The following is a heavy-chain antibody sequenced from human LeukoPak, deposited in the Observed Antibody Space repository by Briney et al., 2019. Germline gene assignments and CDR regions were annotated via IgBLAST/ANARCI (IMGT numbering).Heavy chain of an antibody. CDR3: ARGPADYYYYGMDV. CDR2: IYYSGST. CDR1: GGSISSGDYY. J-gene: IGHJ6*04. V-gene: IGHV4-30-4*01. Sequence: PSQTLSLTCTVSGGSISSGDYYWSWIRQPPGKGLEGIGYIYYSGSTYYNPSLKSRVTISVDTSKNQFSLKLSSVTAADTAVYYCARGPADYYYYGMDVWGKGTTVTVSS.